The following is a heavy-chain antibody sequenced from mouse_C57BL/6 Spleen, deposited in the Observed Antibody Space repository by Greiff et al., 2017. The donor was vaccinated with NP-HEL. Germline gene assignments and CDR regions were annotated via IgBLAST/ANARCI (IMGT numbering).Heavy chain of an antibody. D-gene: IGHD1-1*01. V-gene: IGHV7-3*01. J-gene: IGHJ4*01. Sequence: EVKLVESGGGLVQPGGSLSLSCAASGFTFTDYYMSWVRQPPGKALEWLGFIRNKANGYTTAYSASVKGRFTISRDNSQSILYLQMNALRAEDSATYYCARSPYYGSSYAMDYWGQGTSVTVSS. CDR2: IRNKANGYTT. CDR1: GFTFTDYY. CDR3: ARSPYYGSSYAMDY.